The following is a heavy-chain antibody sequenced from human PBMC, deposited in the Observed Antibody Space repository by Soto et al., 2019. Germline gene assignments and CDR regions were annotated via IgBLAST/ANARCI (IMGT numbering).Heavy chain of an antibody. CDR1: GYTFTSYG. J-gene: IGHJ6*02. V-gene: IGHV1-18*01. Sequence: ASVKVSCKASGYTFTSYGISWVRQAPGQGLEWMGWISAYNGNTNYAQKLQGRVTMTTDTSTSTAYMELRSLRSDDTAVYYCAKGSGIIQLWPRYGMDVWGQGTTVTVSS. D-gene: IGHD5-18*01. CDR2: ISAYNGNT. CDR3: AKGSGIIQLWPRYGMDV.